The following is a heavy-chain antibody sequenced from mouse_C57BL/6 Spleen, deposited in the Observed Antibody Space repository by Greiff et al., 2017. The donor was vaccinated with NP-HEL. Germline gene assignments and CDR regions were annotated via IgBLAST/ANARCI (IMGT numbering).Heavy chain of an antibody. Sequence: ESGPGLVKPSQSLSLTCSVTGYSITSGYYWNWIRQFPGNKLEWMGYISYDGSNNYNPSLKNRISITRDTSKNQFFLKLNSVTTEDTATYYCARDPHYYGSSYGDYWGQGTTLTVSS. D-gene: IGHD1-1*01. J-gene: IGHJ2*01. CDR3: ARDPHYYGSSYGDY. CDR1: GYSITSGYY. V-gene: IGHV3-6*01. CDR2: ISYDGSN.